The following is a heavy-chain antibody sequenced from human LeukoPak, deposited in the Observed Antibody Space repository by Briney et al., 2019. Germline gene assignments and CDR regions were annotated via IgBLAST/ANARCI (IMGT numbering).Heavy chain of an antibody. CDR1: GSMFRSSS. CDR2: ISASAGNI. Sequence: TGGSLRLSCAASGSMFRSSSMSWVRQVPGKGLEWVSTISASAGNIYYADSVKGRFTISRDNSKNTLFLQMNSLRAEDTAIYYCAKRPAAVRGVIPYVDYWGQGTLVTVSS. CDR3: AKRPAAVRGVIPYVDY. D-gene: IGHD3-10*02. J-gene: IGHJ4*02. V-gene: IGHV3-23*01.